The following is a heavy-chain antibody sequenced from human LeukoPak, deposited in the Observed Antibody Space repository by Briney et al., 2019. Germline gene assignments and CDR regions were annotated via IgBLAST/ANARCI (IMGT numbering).Heavy chain of an antibody. CDR3: AKDGLTGTYRTDWYFDL. V-gene: IGHV3-53*01. D-gene: IGHD1-26*01. CDR2: IYSGGST. Sequence: GGSLRLSCAASGFTVSSNYMSWVRQAPGKGLEWVSVIYSGGSTYYADSVKGRFTISRDNAKNSLFLQMNSLRAEDTAIYYCAKDGLTGTYRTDWYFDLWGRGTLVTVYS. CDR1: GFTVSSNY. J-gene: IGHJ2*01.